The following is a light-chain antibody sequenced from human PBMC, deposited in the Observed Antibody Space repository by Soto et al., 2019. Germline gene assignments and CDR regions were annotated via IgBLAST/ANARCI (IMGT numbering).Light chain of an antibody. V-gene: IGLV2-8*01. CDR2: EVS. CDR1: SSDVGEENY. J-gene: IGLJ1*01. Sequence: QSALTQPPSASGSPGQSVTITCSGTSSDVGEENYVSWYQQHPGKVPKLILYEVSKRPSGVPDRFSGSRSGNTASLTVSGLQAEDEADYYCQSYDSTLSARYVFGTGTKLTVL. CDR3: QSYDSTLSARYV.